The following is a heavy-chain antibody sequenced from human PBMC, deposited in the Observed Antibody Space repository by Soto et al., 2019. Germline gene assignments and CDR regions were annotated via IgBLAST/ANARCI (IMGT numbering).Heavy chain of an antibody. CDR1: GFTFSSYA. CDR3: ARGTVGVVTYAFDI. V-gene: IGHV3-30-3*01. Sequence: QVQLVESGGGVVQPGRSLRLSCAASGFTFSSYAMHWVRQAPGKGLEWVAVISYDGSNKYYADYVKGRFTISRDNSKTTLYLQMNSLRAEDTAVYYCARGTVGVVTYAFDIWGQGTMVTVSS. D-gene: IGHD3-22*01. J-gene: IGHJ3*02. CDR2: ISYDGSNK.